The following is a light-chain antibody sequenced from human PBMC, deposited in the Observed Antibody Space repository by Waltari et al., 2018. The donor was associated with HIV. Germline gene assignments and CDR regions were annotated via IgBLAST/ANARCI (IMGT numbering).Light chain of an antibody. J-gene: IGLJ2*01. CDR2: RDS. V-gene: IGLV3-27*01. Sequence: SYDLTQPSSVSVSPGQTARITCSGSDLEKKYARWFQQKPGQAPVLVIYRDSERPSGIPERFSGSSSGTTVTLSISGAQVEDEGDYFCYFAADNKAIFGGGTKLTVL. CDR1: DLEKKY. CDR3: YFAADNKAI.